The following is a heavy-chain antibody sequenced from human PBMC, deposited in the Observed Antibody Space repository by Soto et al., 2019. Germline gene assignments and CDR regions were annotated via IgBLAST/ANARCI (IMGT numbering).Heavy chain of an antibody. CDR1: GYSFTSDW. V-gene: IGHV5-51*01. D-gene: IGHD5-18*01. Sequence: GEPLKSSGNGSGYSFTSDWIGWVRQMPGKGLEWMGIIYPGDSDTRYSPSFQGQVTISADKSISTAYLQWSSLKASDTAMYYCARHKIEADTAMDPYYYYGMDVWGQGTTVTVS. CDR3: ARHKIEADTAMDPYYYYGMDV. CDR2: IYPGDSDT. J-gene: IGHJ6*02.